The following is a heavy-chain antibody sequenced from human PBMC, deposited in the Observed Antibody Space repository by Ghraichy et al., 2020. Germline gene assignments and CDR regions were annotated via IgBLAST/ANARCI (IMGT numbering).Heavy chain of an antibody. J-gene: IGHJ1*01. D-gene: IGHD6-19*01. Sequence: GGELRLSCAASGFTFSSYAMSWVRQAPGKGLEWVSAISGSGVNTYYADSVKGRFTISRDNSKNTLYLQTNSMRAEDTAVYYCAKDEWSRSGWYGSLHHWGQGTLVTVSS. V-gene: IGHV3-23*01. CDR3: AKDEWSRSGWYGSLHH. CDR1: GFTFSSYA. CDR2: ISGSGVNT.